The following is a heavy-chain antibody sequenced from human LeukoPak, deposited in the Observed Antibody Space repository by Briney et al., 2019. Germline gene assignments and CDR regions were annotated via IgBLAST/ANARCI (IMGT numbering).Heavy chain of an antibody. J-gene: IGHJ4*02. Sequence: SETLSLTCTVSGVAIRSGDYYWGWIRQSPGKGLEWIGSMSSGGSTFYNPSLKSRVTISVDTSKNQFSLKLSSVTAADTAVYYCARGVPSVGGVISSFDYWGQGTLVTVSS. CDR3: ARGVPSVGGVISSFDY. CDR1: GVAIRSGDYY. V-gene: IGHV4-39*07. D-gene: IGHD3-10*02. CDR2: MSSGGST.